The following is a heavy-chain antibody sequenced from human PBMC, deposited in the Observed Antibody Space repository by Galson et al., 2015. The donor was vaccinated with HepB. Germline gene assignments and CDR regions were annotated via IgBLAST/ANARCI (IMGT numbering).Heavy chain of an antibody. D-gene: IGHD1-26*01. CDR2: MWHNGNA. CDR1: RGSIAPYA. Sequence: LSLTCTVSRGSIAPYAWSWIRQPPGKGLEWIGYMWHNGNADYNPSLKNRVTMSLATSETQFSLILSSVTAADTAIYYCARHGNSAFEIWGQGTMVTVS. J-gene: IGHJ3*02. CDR3: ARHGNSAFEI. V-gene: IGHV4-59*08.